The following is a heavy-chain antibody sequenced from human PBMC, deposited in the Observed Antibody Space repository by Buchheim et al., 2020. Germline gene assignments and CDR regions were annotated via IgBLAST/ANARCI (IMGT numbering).Heavy chain of an antibody. D-gene: IGHD3-10*01. CDR1: GFTFSGYA. J-gene: IGHJ4*02. CDR3: AKDLTGVRGVIITYYFIY. Sequence: EVQLLESGGGLVQPGGSLRLSCAVSGFTFSGYAMSWVRQTPGKGLEWVSTISGSTGATYYTDSVQGRFTISRDDSKSPLYLQMDSLRAEDTATYYCAKDLTGVRGVIITYYFIYWGQGTL. V-gene: IGHV3-23*01. CDR2: ISGSTGAT.